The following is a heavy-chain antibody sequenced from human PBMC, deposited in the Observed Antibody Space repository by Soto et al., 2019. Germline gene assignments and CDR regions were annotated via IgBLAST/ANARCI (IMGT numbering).Heavy chain of an antibody. Sequence: QVQLVQSGAEVKKPGASVKVSCKASGYTFTRSGISWVRQAPGQGPEWMGWISSYNGDTNYAQTFQGRVTMTTDTSTSTAYMERRSLRSDDTAVYYCARDGVAPYYYYGMDVWGQGTPVTVSS. CDR1: GYTFTRSG. CDR3: ARDGVAPYYYYGMDV. CDR2: ISSYNGDT. J-gene: IGHJ6*02. V-gene: IGHV1-18*01. D-gene: IGHD5-12*01.